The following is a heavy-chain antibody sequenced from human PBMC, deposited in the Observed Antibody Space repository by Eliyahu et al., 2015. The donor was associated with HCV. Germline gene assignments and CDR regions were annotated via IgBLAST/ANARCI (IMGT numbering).Heavy chain of an antibody. Sequence: QVQLQQWGAGLLKPSETLSLTCAVYGGSFSGYYWSWIRQPPGKGLEWIGEINHSGSTNYNPSLKSRVTISVDTSKNQFSLKLSSVTAADTAVYYCARGARSGYFYYYGMDVWGQGTTVTVSS. D-gene: IGHD3-3*01. CDR2: INHSGST. CDR1: GGSFSGYY. J-gene: IGHJ6*02. V-gene: IGHV4-34*01. CDR3: ARGARSGYFYYYGMDV.